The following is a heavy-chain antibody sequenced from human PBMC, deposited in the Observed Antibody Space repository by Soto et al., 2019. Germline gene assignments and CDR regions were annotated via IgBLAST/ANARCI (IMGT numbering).Heavy chain of an antibody. Sequence: EVQLVESGGGLVQPGGSLRLSCAASGFTFSSYSMNWVRQAPGKGLEWVSYISSSSTIYYADSVKGRFTISRVNAKNSLCVELNSLRDEERAVYYWGSEITSRGAGWFAHWGQGALVTVSS. CDR3: GSEITSRGAGWFAH. CDR1: GFTFSSYS. CDR2: ISSSSTI. D-gene: IGHD3-10*01. J-gene: IGHJ5*02. V-gene: IGHV3-48*02.